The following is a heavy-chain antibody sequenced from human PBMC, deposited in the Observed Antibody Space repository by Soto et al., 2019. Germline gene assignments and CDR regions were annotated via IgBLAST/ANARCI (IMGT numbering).Heavy chain of an antibody. V-gene: IGHV4-59*01. D-gene: IGHD3-22*01. CDR2: IYYSGST. Sequence: PSETLSLTCTVSGGSISRYYWSWIRQPPGKGLEWIGYIYYSGSTNYNPSLKSRVTISVDTSKNQFSLKLSSVTAADTAVYYCARARFGSSGYYFDYWGQGTLVTVSS. J-gene: IGHJ4*02. CDR3: ARARFGSSGYYFDY. CDR1: GGSISRYY.